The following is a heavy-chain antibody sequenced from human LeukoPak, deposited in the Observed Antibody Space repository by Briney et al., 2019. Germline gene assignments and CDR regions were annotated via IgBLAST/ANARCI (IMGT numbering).Heavy chain of an antibody. Sequence: GGSLRLSCAASGFTFSSYAMSWVRQAPGKGLEWVAFIRYDGSNKYYADSVKGRFTISRDNSKNTLYLQMNSLRAEDTAVYYCAKAVGRSSASFDYWGQGTLVTVSS. V-gene: IGHV3-30*02. CDR3: AKAVGRSSASFDY. CDR2: IRYDGSNK. D-gene: IGHD6-6*01. CDR1: GFTFSSYA. J-gene: IGHJ4*02.